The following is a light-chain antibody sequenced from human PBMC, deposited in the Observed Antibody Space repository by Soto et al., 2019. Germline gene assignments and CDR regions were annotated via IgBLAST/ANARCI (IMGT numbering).Light chain of an antibody. V-gene: IGLV2-11*01. Sequence: QSALAQPRSVSGSPGQSVAISCTGTSSDVGGYNYVSWYQQHPGKAPKLMIYDVSKRPSGVPDRFSGSKSGNTASLTISELQAEDEADYYCCSYAGSPYVFGTGTKVTVL. CDR2: DVS. J-gene: IGLJ1*01. CDR1: SSDVGGYNY. CDR3: CSYAGSPYV.